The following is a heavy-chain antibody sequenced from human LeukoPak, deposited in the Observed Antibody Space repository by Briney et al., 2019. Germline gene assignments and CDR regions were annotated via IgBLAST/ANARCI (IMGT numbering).Heavy chain of an antibody. Sequence: PSETLSLTCTVSGGSISSYYWSWIRQPPGKGLEWIGYIYTSGSTNYNPSLKSRVTISVDTFKNQFSLKLSSVTAADTAVYYCARQYSSGYSDYYYMDVWGKGTTVTVSS. CDR2: IYTSGST. V-gene: IGHV4-4*09. CDR3: ARQYSSGYSDYYYMDV. CDR1: GGSISSYY. D-gene: IGHD6-19*01. J-gene: IGHJ6*03.